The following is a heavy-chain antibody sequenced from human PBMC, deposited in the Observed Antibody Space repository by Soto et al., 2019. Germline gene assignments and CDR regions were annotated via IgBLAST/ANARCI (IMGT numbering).Heavy chain of an antibody. CDR3: PRPSQYGSGGYYYNF. CDR2: INTSGGGT. J-gene: IGHJ4*02. D-gene: IGHD3-10*01. V-gene: IGHV1-46*01. CDR1: GSTFSNYY. Sequence: ASVKVSCKAFGSTFSNYYMLWARQDPGHGLEWTGIINTSGGGTTYAQRFRGRLTVIRDTSTSTAYMELSRLRSHDTAIYFCPRPSQYGSGGYYYNFWGQ.